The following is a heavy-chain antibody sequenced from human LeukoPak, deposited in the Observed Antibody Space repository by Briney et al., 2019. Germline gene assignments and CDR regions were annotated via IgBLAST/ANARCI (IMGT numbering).Heavy chain of an antibody. CDR3: ARAQVVPAATYYYYYGMDV. CDR2: ISTSSTYT. CDR1: GFTFSDCY. Sequence: GGSLRLSCAASGFTFSDCYMDWIRLAPGKGLEWVSSISTSSTYTNYADSVRGRFTISRDNANNSLYLQMNSLRAEDTAVYYCARAQVVPAATYYYYYGMDVWGKGTTVTVSS. J-gene: IGHJ6*04. D-gene: IGHD2-2*01. V-gene: IGHV3-11*06.